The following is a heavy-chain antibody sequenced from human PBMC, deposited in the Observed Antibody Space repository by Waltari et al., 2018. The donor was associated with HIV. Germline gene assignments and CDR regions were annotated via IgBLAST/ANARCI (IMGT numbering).Heavy chain of an antibody. CDR2: INHSGST. CDR3: ARGPQKRFLEWLPIYNWFDP. J-gene: IGHJ5*02. Sequence: QVQLQQWGAGLLKPSETLSLTCAVYGGSFSGYYWSWIRQHPGKGLEWIGEINHSGSTNYNPSLKSRVTISVDTSKNQFSLKLSSVTAADTAVYYCARGPQKRFLEWLPIYNWFDPWGQGTLVTVSS. D-gene: IGHD3-3*01. CDR1: GGSFSGYY. V-gene: IGHV4-34*01.